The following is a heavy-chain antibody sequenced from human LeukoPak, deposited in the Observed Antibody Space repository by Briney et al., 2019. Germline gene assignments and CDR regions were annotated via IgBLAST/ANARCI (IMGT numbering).Heavy chain of an antibody. Sequence: SVKVSCKASGGSFSSYAISWVRQAPGQGLEWMGGIIPVFGTANYAQKFQGRVTMTTDTSTSTAYMELRSLRSDDTAVYYCARANPGREGYYGSGSYDYYFDYWGQGTLVTVSS. CDR3: ARANPGREGYYGSGSYDYYFDY. D-gene: IGHD3-10*01. CDR2: IIPVFGTA. J-gene: IGHJ4*02. CDR1: GGSFSSYA. V-gene: IGHV1-69*05.